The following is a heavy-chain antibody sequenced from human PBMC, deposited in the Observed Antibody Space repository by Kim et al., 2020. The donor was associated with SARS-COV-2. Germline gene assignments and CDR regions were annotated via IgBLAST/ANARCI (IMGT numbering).Heavy chain of an antibody. CDR1: GFTFSSYA. CDR3: ARDPGYCSSTSCYEDY. Sequence: GGSLRLSCAASGFTFSSYAMHWVRQAPGKGLEWVAVISYDGCNKYYADSVKGRFTISRDNSKNTLYLQMNSLRAEDTAVYYCARDPGYCSSTSCYEDYWGQGTLVTVSS. D-gene: IGHD2-2*01. CDR2: ISYDGCNK. V-gene: IGHV3-30*04. J-gene: IGHJ4*02.